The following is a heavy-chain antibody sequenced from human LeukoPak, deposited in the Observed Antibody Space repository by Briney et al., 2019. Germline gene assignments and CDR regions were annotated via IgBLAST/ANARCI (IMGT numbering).Heavy chain of an antibody. CDR2: INHSGST. D-gene: IGHD3-10*01. J-gene: IGHJ4*02. CDR1: GGSFSGYY. V-gene: IGHV4-34*01. CDR3: ARGRYTKTYYYGSGGYSSAGIDY. Sequence: SETLSLTCAVYGGSFSGYYWSWIRQPPGKGLEWIGEINHSGSTNYNPSLKSRVTISVDTSKNQFSLKLSSVTAADTAVYYCARGRYTKTYYYGSGGYSSAGIDYWGQGTLVTVSS.